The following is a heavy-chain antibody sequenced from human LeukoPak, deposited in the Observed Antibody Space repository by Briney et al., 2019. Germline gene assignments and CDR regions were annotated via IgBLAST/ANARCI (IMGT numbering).Heavy chain of an antibody. Sequence: PSETLSLTCTVSGGSISSYQWSWLRQPPEKGLEWIGSIYYTDSTKYSPSLKSRVTISVDTSKNQFSLKLSSVTAADTAVYYCARGGGSYYYGYWGQGTLVTVSS. J-gene: IGHJ4*02. CDR1: GGSISSYQ. CDR3: ARGGGSYYYGY. D-gene: IGHD1-26*01. CDR2: IYYTDST. V-gene: IGHV4-59*12.